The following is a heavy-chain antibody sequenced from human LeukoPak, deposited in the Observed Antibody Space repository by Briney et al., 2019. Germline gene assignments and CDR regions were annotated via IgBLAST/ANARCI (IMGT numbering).Heavy chain of an antibody. D-gene: IGHD3-10*01. CDR3: VRDHLWAFDY. V-gene: IGHV3-48*01. CDR2: ISNSII. Sequence: GGALRLSCAASGFTFSSYSMNWVRQAPGKGLEWVSYISNSIIDYADSVKGRFAISRDNAKNSLYQQMNSLRAEDTAVYYCVRDHLWAFDYWGQGTLVTVSS. J-gene: IGHJ4*02. CDR1: GFTFSSYS.